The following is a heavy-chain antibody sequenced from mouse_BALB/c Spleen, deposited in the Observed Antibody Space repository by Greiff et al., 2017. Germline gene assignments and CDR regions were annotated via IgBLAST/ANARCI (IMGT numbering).Heavy chain of an antibody. CDR1: GYSITSDYA. J-gene: IGHJ4*01. CDR2: ISYSGST. Sequence: EVQLQQSGPGLVKPSQSLSLTCTVTGYSITSDYAWNWIRQFPGNKLEWMGYISYSGSTSYNPSLKSRISITRDTSKNQFFLQLNSVTTEDTATYYCARYGYYSYYYAMDYWGQGTSVTVSS. D-gene: IGHD2-3*01. CDR3: ARYGYYSYYYAMDY. V-gene: IGHV3-2*02.